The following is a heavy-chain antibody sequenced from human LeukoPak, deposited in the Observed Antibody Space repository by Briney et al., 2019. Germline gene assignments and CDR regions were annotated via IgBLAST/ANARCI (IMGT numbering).Heavy chain of an antibody. CDR3: TTDLGTYYHGSQRLIPIDY. D-gene: IGHD3-10*01. CDR2: IKSKTDGETT. V-gene: IGHV3-15*01. CDR1: GFTFTNAW. Sequence: GGTLRLSCVDSGFTFTNAWMSWVRQAPGKGLEWIGRIKSKTDGETTNYAEPVRGRFTISRDDSKSAVYLQMNSLKIEDTAVYYCTTDLGTYYHGSQRLIPIDYWGQGTLVTVSS. J-gene: IGHJ4*02.